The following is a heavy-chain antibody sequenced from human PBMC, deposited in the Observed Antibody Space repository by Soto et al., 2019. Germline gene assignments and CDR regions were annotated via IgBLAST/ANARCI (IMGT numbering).Heavy chain of an antibody. CDR3: ARGIVVMTPPDS. D-gene: IGHD2-21*02. CDR2: ITYDGGKL. V-gene: IGHV3-30*03. CDR1: GFTFSNYA. Sequence: QVQLVESGGGVVQPGRSLRLSCAASGFTFSNYAMHWVRQAPGKGLEWVAVITYDGGKLYYADSVKGRFTISRDNSKITSFLQVNSLRPEDTAVYYSARGIVVMTPPDSWGKGTLVTVSS. J-gene: IGHJ4*02.